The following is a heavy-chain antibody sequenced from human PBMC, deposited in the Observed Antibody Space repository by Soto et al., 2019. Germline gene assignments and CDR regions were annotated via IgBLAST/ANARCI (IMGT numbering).Heavy chain of an antibody. CDR3: VSHESSNSSDYYYYYGMDV. D-gene: IGHD2-2*01. CDR1: GYSFTSYW. V-gene: IGHV5-10-1*01. Sequence: GESLKISCKGSGYSFTSYWISWVRQMPGKDLEWMGRIDPSDSYTNCSPSFQGHVTISADKSIGTAYLQWSSLKASDTAMYYCVSHESSNSSDYYYYYGMDVWGQGTTVTVSS. CDR2: IDPSDSYT. J-gene: IGHJ6*02.